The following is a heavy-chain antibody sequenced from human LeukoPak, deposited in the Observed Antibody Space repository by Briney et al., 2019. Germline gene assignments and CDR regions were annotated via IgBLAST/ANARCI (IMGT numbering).Heavy chain of an antibody. CDR3: AKNVGAGDTAMVTFDY. J-gene: IGHJ4*02. CDR1: GFTFDDYA. V-gene: IGHV3-9*01. Sequence: PGGSLRLSFAASGFTFDDYAMHWVRQAPGKGLEWVSGISWNSGSIGYADSVKGRFTISRDNAKNSLYLQMNSLRAEDTALYYCAKNVGAGDTAMVTFDYWGQGTLVTVSS. D-gene: IGHD5-18*01. CDR2: ISWNSGSI.